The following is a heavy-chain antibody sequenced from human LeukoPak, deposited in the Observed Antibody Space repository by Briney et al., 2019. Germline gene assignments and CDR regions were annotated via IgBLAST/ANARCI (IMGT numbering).Heavy chain of an antibody. CDR2: IYHSGST. CDR3: ARPGSGSYVDAFEI. CDR1: GYSISSGYY. D-gene: IGHD1-26*01. V-gene: IGHV4-38-2*01. Sequence: KPSETLSLTCAVSGYSISSGYYWGWIRQAPGRGLEWIGNIYHSGSTYYNPSLKSRVTISVDTSKNQFSLKVSSVTAADTAVYYCARPGSGSYVDAFEIWGQGTMVTVSS. J-gene: IGHJ3*02.